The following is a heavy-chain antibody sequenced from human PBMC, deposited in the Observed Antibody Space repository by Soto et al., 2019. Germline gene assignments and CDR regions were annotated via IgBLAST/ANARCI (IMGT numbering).Heavy chain of an antibody. CDR2: ISSSISYI. Sequence: GGSLRLSCAVSGFTFSAYWMNWVRQAPGKGLEWVSSISSSISYIYYADSVKGRFTISRDNAKNSLYLQMNSLRAEDTAVYYCARYDSSGYYWPYYYYGMDVWGQGTTVTVSS. J-gene: IGHJ6*02. V-gene: IGHV3-21*01. CDR1: GFTFSAYW. CDR3: ARYDSSGYYWPYYYYGMDV. D-gene: IGHD3-22*01.